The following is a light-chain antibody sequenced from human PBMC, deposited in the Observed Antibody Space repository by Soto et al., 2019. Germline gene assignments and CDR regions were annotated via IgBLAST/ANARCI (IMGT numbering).Light chain of an antibody. CDR1: QSISSY. CDR2: AAS. CDR3: QQSYNTPVT. V-gene: IGKV1-39*01. J-gene: IGKJ1*01. Sequence: DIQMTQSPSSLSASVGDRVTITCRASQSISSYLNWYQQKPGKAPKLLIYAASSLQSGVPSRFSGSGSGTDFTLTISSXQPEDFATYYCQQSYNTPVTFGQGTKVDIK.